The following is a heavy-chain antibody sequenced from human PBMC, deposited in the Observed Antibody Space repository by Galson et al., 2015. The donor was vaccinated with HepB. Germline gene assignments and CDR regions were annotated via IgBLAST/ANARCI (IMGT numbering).Heavy chain of an antibody. J-gene: IGHJ3*02. D-gene: IGHD3-10*01. CDR1: GYTFTSYG. Sequence: SVKVSCKASGYTFTSYGISWVRQAPGQGLEWMGWISAYNGNTNYAQKLQGRVTMTTDTSTSTAYMELRSLRSDDTAVYYCARGLAYDLYGSGRNAFDIWGQGIMVTVSS. V-gene: IGHV1-18*04. CDR3: ARGLAYDLYGSGRNAFDI. CDR2: ISAYNGNT.